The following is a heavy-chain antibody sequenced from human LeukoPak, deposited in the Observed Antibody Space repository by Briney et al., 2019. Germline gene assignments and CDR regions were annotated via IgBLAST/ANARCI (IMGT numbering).Heavy chain of an antibody. J-gene: IGHJ3*02. D-gene: IGHD1-1*01. CDR2: IYYSGST. Sequence: SETLSLTCTVSGASISSSSYYWGWIRQPPGKGLEWIGSIYYSGSTSYNPSLKSRVTISVDTSKNQFSLRLSSVTAADTAVYYCARLEPPAAFHIWGQGTMVTVSS. CDR1: GASISSSSYY. CDR3: ARLEPPAAFHI. V-gene: IGHV4-39*07.